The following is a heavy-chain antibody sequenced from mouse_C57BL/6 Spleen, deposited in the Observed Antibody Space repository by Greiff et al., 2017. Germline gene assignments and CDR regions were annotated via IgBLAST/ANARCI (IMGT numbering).Heavy chain of an antibody. Sequence: VQLQQSGPVLVKPGASVKMSCKASGYTFTDYYMNWVKQSHGKSLEWIGVINPYNGGTSYNQKFKGKATLTVDKSSSTAYMELNSLTSEDSAVYYCARDSNYAFDYWGQGTTLTVSS. CDR3: ARDSNYAFDY. V-gene: IGHV1-19*01. J-gene: IGHJ2*01. D-gene: IGHD2-5*01. CDR1: GYTFTDYY. CDR2: INPYNGGT.